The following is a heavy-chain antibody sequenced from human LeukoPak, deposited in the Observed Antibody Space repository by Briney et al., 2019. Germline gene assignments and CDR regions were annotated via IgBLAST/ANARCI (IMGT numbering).Heavy chain of an antibody. V-gene: IGHV2-5*01. CDR1: GFSLSTSGVG. CDR2: IYWNDDK. CDR3: AHRLSGIAVAGLYDAFDI. D-gene: IGHD6-19*01. J-gene: IGHJ3*02. Sequence: SGPTLVKPTQTLTLTCTFSGFSLSTSGVGVGWIRQPPGKALEWLALIYWNDDKRYSPSLKSRLTITKDTSRNQVVLTMTNMDPVDTATYYCAHRLSGIAVAGLYDAFDIWGQGTMVTVSS.